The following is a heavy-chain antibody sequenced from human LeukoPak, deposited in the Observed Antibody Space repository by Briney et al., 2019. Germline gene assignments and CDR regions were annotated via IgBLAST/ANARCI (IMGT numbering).Heavy chain of an antibody. CDR3: ARIVAKGRAY. D-gene: IGHD5-12*01. CDR2: INPNSGGT. V-gene: IGHV1-2*02. J-gene: IGHJ4*02. CDR1: GYTFNGYY. Sequence: ASVKVSCKASGYTFNGYYILWVRQAPGQGLEWMGWINPNSGGTNYAQKFQGRVTMTRDTSISTAYMELSRLRSDDTAVYYCARIVAKGRAYWGQGTLVTVSS.